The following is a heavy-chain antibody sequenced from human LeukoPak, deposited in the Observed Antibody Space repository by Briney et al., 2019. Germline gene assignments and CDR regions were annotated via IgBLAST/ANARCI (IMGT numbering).Heavy chain of an antibody. V-gene: IGHV4-59*01. CDR3: AREMIEVAGSDDAFDI. CDR1: GGSISSYY. J-gene: IGHJ3*02. D-gene: IGHD6-19*01. CDR2: IYYSGST. Sequence: SETLSLTCTVSGGSISSYYWSWIRQPPGRGLEWIGYIYYSGSTNYNPSPKSRVTISVDTSKNQFSLKLSSVTAADTAVYYCAREMIEVAGSDDAFDIWGQGTMVTVSS.